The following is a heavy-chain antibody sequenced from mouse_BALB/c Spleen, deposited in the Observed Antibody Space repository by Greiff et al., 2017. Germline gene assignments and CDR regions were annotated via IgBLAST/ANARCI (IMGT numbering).Heavy chain of an antibody. CDR3: ARENYYGSPYYFDY. CDR2: ISSGGST. D-gene: IGHD1-1*01. V-gene: IGHV5-6-5*01. J-gene: IGHJ2*01. CDR1: GFTFSSYA. Sequence: EVQRVESGGGLVKPGGSLKLSCAASGFTFSSYAMSWVRQTPEKRLEWVASISSGGSTYYPDSVKGRFTISRDNARNILYLQMSSLRSEDTAMYYCARENYYGSPYYFDYWGQGTTLTVSS.